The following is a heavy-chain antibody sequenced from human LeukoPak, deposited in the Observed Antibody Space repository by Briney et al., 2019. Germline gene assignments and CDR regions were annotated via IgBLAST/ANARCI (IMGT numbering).Heavy chain of an antibody. Sequence: SETLSLTCAVYGGSFSGYYWSWIRQPPGKGLEWIGEINHSGSTNYNPSLKSRVTISVDTSKNQFSLKLSSVTAADTAVYYCARGKKTRIYYYYYCMDVWGKGTTVTVSS. CDR1: GGSFSGYY. CDR3: ARGKKTRIYYYYYCMDV. J-gene: IGHJ6*03. CDR2: INHSGST. V-gene: IGHV4-34*01. D-gene: IGHD2/OR15-2a*01.